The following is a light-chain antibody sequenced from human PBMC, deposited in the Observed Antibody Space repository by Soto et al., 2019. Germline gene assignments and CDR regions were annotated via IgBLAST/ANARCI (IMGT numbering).Light chain of an antibody. V-gene: IGLV2-8*01. Sequence: QSALTQPPSASGSPGQSVTISCTGTSSDVGAYKYVSWYQQYPGKAPKLMIYEVSKRLSGVPDRFSGSKSGNTASLTVSGLQAEDEADYYCPSYVGSHIWVFGGGTKLTVL. CDR3: PSYVGSHIWV. CDR2: EVS. J-gene: IGLJ2*01. CDR1: SSDVGAYKY.